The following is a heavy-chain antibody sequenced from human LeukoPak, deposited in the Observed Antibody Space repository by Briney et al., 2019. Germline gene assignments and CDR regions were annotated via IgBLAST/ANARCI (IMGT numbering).Heavy chain of an antibody. V-gene: IGHV4-34*01. D-gene: IGHD4-17*01. Sequence: SETLSLTCAVYGGSFSGYYWSWIRQPPGKGLEWIGEINHSGSTNYNPSLKSRVTISVDASKNQFSLKLSSVTAADTAVYYCARVPTVTFFDYWGQGTLVTVSS. J-gene: IGHJ4*02. CDR1: GGSFSGYY. CDR2: INHSGST. CDR3: ARVPTVTFFDY.